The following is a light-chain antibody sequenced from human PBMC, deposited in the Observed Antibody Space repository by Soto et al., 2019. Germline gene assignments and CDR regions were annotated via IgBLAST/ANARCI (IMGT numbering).Light chain of an antibody. J-gene: IGLJ3*02. Sequence: QSVLTQPASVSGSPGQSITISCTGTSSDVGGYKYVSWYQQHPGKAPKLMIHEVSNRPSGVSNRFSGSKSGNTASLTISGLQAEDEADYYCSSYTSSSAVVFGGGTQLTVL. CDR1: SSDVGGYKY. V-gene: IGLV2-14*01. CDR3: SSYTSSSAVV. CDR2: EVS.